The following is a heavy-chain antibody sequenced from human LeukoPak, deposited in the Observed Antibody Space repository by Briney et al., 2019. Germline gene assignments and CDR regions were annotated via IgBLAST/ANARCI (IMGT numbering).Heavy chain of an antibody. CDR3: ARSRSSSSWYRPYYYGMDV. J-gene: IGHJ6*02. Sequence: SQTLSLTCTVSGGSISSGDYYWSWIRQPPGKGLEWIGYIYYSGSTYYNPSLKSRVTISVDTSKNQFSLKLSSVTAADTAVYYCARSRSSSSWYRPYYYGMDVWGQGTTVTDSS. D-gene: IGHD6-13*01. CDR2: IYYSGST. CDR1: GGSISSGDYY. V-gene: IGHV4-30-4*01.